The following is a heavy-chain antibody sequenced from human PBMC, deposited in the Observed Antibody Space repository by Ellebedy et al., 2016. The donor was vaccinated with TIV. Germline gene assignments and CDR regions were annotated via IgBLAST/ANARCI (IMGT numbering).Heavy chain of an antibody. CDR1: GVTFSGSA. J-gene: IGHJ5*02. Sequence: PGGSLRLSCVASGVTFSGSAGSWVRQAPGKGLEWVTCISGSGSKTYYADSVKGRFTISIDNAKNSLYLQMNSLRAEDTAVYYCERDHLAEGSGSYSSWFDPWGQGTLVTVSS. V-gene: IGHV3-23*01. D-gene: IGHD3-10*01. CDR3: ERDHLAEGSGSYSSWFDP. CDR2: ISGSGSKT.